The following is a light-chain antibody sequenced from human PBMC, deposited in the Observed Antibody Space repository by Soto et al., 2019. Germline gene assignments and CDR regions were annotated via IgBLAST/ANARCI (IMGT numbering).Light chain of an antibody. J-gene: IGKJ4*01. CDR2: DAS. CDR3: QQRSNWLALT. CDR1: QSVGNY. Sequence: EIVLTQSPATLSLSPGERATLSCRASQSVGNYLAWYQQKPGQAPRLLIYDASNRATGIPARFSGSGSGTDFTLTISSLEPEDCAVYYCQQRSNWLALTFGGGTKVEIK. V-gene: IGKV3-11*01.